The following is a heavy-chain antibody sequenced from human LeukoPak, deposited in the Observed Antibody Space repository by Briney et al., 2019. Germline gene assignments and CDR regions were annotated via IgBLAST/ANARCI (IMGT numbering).Heavy chain of an antibody. V-gene: IGHV1-18*01. Sequence: GASVKVSCKSSAYTFTSCGHSMVRHPPGQGHEWMGWIDSYYGHTNYAQNLQGGVSTTTNTTTSTAYIELRTPRSDDTAVYYCARVSSTTTFFDYWGQGTLVTVSS. CDR2: IDSYYGHT. CDR3: ARVSSTTTFFDY. J-gene: IGHJ4*02. D-gene: IGHD1-1*01. CDR1: AYTFTSCG.